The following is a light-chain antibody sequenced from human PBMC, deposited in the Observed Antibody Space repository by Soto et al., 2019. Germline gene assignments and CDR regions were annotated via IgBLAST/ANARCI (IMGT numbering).Light chain of an antibody. J-gene: IGKJ1*01. CDR1: QSVSSY. Sequence: EIVLTQSPATLSLSPGERATLSCRASQSVSSYLAWYQQKPGQAPRLLIYDASNRATGIPARFSGSGSGTDFTLTISSLEPEDFAVYYWQQRSNWPLTVGQGTKVEIK. CDR3: QQRSNWPLT. CDR2: DAS. V-gene: IGKV3-11*01.